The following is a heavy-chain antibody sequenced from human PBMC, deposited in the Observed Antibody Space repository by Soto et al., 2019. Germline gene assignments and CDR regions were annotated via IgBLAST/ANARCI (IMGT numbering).Heavy chain of an antibody. CDR3: ATDDMNRGRFDY. J-gene: IGHJ4*01. CDR2: ININRGDV. Sequence: XSVKVSCKASGHTSTHNGISWVRRAPGQGLEWMGWININRGDVNHAPKFQGRVTLTTDTSTTTAYMELRSLRLDDTAVYFCATDDMNRGRFDYWGHGTLVTVSS. V-gene: IGHV1-18*01. CDR1: GHTSTHNG.